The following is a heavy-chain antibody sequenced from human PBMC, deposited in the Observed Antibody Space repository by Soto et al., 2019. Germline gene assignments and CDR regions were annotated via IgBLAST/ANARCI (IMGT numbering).Heavy chain of an antibody. CDR2: IWNDGSNK. V-gene: IGHV3-33*01. CDR3: ARPLLPDADIYAMDV. J-gene: IGHJ6*02. Sequence: PGGSLSLSCAASGFTFRDHAMHWVRQAPGKGREWLAIIWNDGSNKFYAGSVQGRFTISRDNSKNTVYLQMNTLSAEDTAVYYCARPLLPDADIYAMDVWGQGTTVTVSS. CDR1: GFTFRDHA.